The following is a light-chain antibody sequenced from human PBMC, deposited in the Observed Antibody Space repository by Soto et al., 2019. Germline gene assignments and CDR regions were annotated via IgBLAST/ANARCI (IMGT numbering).Light chain of an antibody. CDR2: DVS. CDR3: CSYTTSNTRQIV. CDR1: SSDVGGYNY. J-gene: IGLJ1*01. Sequence: QSVLTQPAPVSGSPGQSITISCTGTSSDVGGYNYVSWYQHHPCKAPKLMIYDVSNRPSGVSNLFSGSKSGNTASLTISGLQPEDEADYYCCSYTTSNTRQIVFGTGTKVTVL. V-gene: IGLV2-14*03.